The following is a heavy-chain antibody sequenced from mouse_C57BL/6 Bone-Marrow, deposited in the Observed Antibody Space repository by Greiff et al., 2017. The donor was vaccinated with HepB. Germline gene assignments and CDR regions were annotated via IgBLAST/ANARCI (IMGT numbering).Heavy chain of an antibody. V-gene: IGHV5-16*01. CDR2: INYDGSST. D-gene: IGHD1-1*01. J-gene: IGHJ2*01. CDR3: ARRVPYYYGSSLVLYYFDY. Sequence: EVQLVESEGGLVQPGSSMKLSCTASGFTFSDYYMAWVRQVPEKGLEWVANINYDGSSTYYLDSLKSRFIISRDNAKNILYLQMSSLKSEDTATYYCARRVPYYYGSSLVLYYFDYWGQGTTLTVSS. CDR1: GFTFSDYY.